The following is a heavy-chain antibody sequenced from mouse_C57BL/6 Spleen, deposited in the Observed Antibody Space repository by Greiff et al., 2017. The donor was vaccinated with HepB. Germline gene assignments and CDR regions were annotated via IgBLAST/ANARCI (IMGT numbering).Heavy chain of an antibody. CDR2: IYPRSGNT. Sequence: QVQLQQSGAELARPGASVKLSCKASGYTFPSYGISWVKQRTGQGLEWIGEIYPRSGNTYYNEKFKGKATLTADKSSRTAYMDLRSLKSEDSAVYFCARCTTVVATDWYFDVWGTGTTVTVSS. D-gene: IGHD1-1*01. CDR3: ARCTTVVATDWYFDV. J-gene: IGHJ1*03. V-gene: IGHV1-81*01. CDR1: GYTFPSYG.